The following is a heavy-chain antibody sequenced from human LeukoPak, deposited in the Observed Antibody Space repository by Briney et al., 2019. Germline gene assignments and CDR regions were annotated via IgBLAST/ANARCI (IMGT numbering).Heavy chain of an antibody. CDR1: GYTFTSYY. CDR3: ASAGGGGSYYLGLVY. Sequence: ASVKVSCKASGYTFTSYYMHWVRQAPGQGLEWMGIINPSGGSTSYAQKFQGRVTMTRDTSTSTVYMELSSLRSEDTAVYYCASAGGGGSYYLGLVYWGQGTLVTVSS. J-gene: IGHJ4*02. CDR2: INPSGGST. D-gene: IGHD1-26*01. V-gene: IGHV1-46*01.